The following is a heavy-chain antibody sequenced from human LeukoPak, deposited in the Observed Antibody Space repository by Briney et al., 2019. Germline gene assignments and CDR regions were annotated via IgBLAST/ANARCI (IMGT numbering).Heavy chain of an antibody. CDR2: IRYDGSNK. CDR1: GFTFSSYG. Sequence: SGGSLRLSCAASGFTFSSYGMHWVRQAPGKGLEWVAFIRYDGSNKYYADSVKGRFTISRDNSKNTLYLQMNSLRAEDTAVYYCAREFKTGRHEFDYWGQGTLVTVSS. CDR3: AREFKTGRHEFDY. V-gene: IGHV3-30*02. J-gene: IGHJ4*02. D-gene: IGHD1-14*01.